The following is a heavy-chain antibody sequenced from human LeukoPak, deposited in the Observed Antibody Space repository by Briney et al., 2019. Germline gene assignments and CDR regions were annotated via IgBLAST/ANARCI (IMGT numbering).Heavy chain of an antibody. V-gene: IGHV1-18*01. CDR3: ARVSYCSSTSCYMGVWFDP. CDR1: GYTFTSYD. Sequence: ASVKVSCKASGYTFTSYDINWVRQATGQGLEWMGWISAYNGNTNYAQKLQGRVTMTTDTSTSTAYMELRSLRSDDTAVYYCARVSYCSSTSCYMGVWFDPWGQGTLVTVSS. J-gene: IGHJ5*02. D-gene: IGHD2-2*02. CDR2: ISAYNGNT.